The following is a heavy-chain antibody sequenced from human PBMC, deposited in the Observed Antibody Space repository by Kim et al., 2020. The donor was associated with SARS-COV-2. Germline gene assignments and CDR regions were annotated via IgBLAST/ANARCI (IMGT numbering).Heavy chain of an antibody. CDR1: GGSISSYY. Sequence: SETLSLTCTVSGGSISSYYWSWIRQPPGKGLEWIGYIYYSGSTNYNPSLKSRVTISVDTSKNQFSLKLSSVTAADTAVYYCARGQQLFDYWGQGTLVTVSS. CDR2: IYYSGST. V-gene: IGHV4-59*01. D-gene: IGHD6-13*01. CDR3: ARGQQLFDY. J-gene: IGHJ4*02.